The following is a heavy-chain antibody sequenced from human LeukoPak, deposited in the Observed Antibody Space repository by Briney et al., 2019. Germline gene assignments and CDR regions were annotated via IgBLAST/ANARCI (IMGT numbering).Heavy chain of an antibody. J-gene: IGHJ6*04. CDR3: ASRSALTGYLYYYYGMDV. CDR2: INHSGST. D-gene: IGHD3-9*01. V-gene: IGHV4-34*01. Sequence: SETLSLTCAVYGGSFSGYYWSWIRQPPGKGLEWIGEINHSGSTNYNPSLKSRVTISVDTSKNQFSLKLSSVTAAGTAVYYCASRSALTGYLYYYYGMDVWGKGTTVTVSS. CDR1: GGSFSGYY.